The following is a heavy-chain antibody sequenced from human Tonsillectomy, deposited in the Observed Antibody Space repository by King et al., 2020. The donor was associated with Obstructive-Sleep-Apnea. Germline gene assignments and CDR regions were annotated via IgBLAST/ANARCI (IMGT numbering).Heavy chain of an antibody. D-gene: IGHD1-1*01. CDR1: GFTFSSYG. J-gene: IGHJ4*01. V-gene: IGHV3-30*02. CDR3: AKNLDAELDY. CDR2: IRYDGSNK. Sequence: VQLVESGGGVVQPGRSLRLSCAASGFTFSSYGMHWVRQAPGKGLEWVAFIRYDGSNKYYADSVKGRFTISRDNSKNTLYLQMNSLRAEDTAVYYCAKNLDAELDYWGHGTLVTVSS.